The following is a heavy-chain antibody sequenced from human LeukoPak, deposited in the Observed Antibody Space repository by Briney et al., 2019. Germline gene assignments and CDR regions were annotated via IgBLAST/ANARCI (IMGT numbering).Heavy chain of an antibody. D-gene: IGHD1-26*01. CDR3: ARDSEQFLSGNYHGSLDY. V-gene: IGHV1-46*01. CDR1: GYTFTNYY. CDR2: INPSGGST. Sequence: ASVTVSCKASGYTFTNYYMHWVRQAPGQGLEWMGLINPSGGSTSYAQKFQGRVTMTRDMSTSTVYMELSSLRSEDTAVYYCARDSEQFLSGNYHGSLDYWGQGTLVTVSS. J-gene: IGHJ4*02.